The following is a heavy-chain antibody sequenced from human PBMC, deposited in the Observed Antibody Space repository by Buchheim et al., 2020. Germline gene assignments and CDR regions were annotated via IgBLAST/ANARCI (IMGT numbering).Heavy chain of an antibody. V-gene: IGHV3-7*01. D-gene: IGHD3-22*01. Sequence: EVQLVESGGGLVQPGGSLRLSCAASGFTFSSYWMSWVRQAPGKGRGWVANIKQVGSEKYYVDSVKGRFSISRDNATNSLYLQMNSLRAEDTAVYYCARDLTYYYDSTDYWGQGT. CDR3: ARDLTYYYDSTDY. CDR2: IKQVGSEK. J-gene: IGHJ4*02. CDR1: GFTFSSYW.